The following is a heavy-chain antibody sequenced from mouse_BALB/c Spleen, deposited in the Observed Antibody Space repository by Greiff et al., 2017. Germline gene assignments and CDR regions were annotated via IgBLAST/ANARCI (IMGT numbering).Heavy chain of an antibody. Sequence: VQLQQSGAELVKPGASVKLSCKASGYTFTSYYMYWVKQRPGQGLEWIGEINPSNGGTNFNEKFKSKATLTVDKSSSTAYMQLSSLTSEDSAVYYCTRGGFYAMDYWGQGTSVTVSS. CDR1: GYTFTSYY. V-gene: IGHV1S81*02. CDR3: TRGGFYAMDY. CDR2: INPSNGGT. J-gene: IGHJ4*01.